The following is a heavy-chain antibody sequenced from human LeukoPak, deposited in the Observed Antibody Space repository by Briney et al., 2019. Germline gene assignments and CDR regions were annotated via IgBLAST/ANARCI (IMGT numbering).Heavy chain of an antibody. Sequence: PSETLSLTCTVSGGSISSYYWGWIRQPPGKGLEWIGYIYYSGSTNYNPSLKSRVTISVDTSKNQFSLKLSSVTAADTAVYYCARGDERIAAAGTFDYWGQGTLVTVSS. J-gene: IGHJ4*02. CDR3: ARGDERIAAAGTFDY. CDR1: GGSISSYY. D-gene: IGHD6-13*01. V-gene: IGHV4-59*01. CDR2: IYYSGST.